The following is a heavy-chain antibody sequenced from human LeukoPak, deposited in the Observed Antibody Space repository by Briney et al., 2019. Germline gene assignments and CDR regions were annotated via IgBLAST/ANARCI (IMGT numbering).Heavy chain of an antibody. J-gene: IGHJ4*02. D-gene: IGHD6-19*01. Sequence: PGRSLRLSCAASGFSFSSYGMHWVRQAPDKGLEWVAVIWYDESNEDYADSVKGRFTISRDNSKNTLYLQMNSLRAEDTAVYYCARGLSSTVAGTPKYYFDYWGQGTLVTVSS. CDR1: GFSFSSYG. CDR3: ARGLSSTVAGTPKYYFDY. CDR2: IWYDESNE. V-gene: IGHV3-33*01.